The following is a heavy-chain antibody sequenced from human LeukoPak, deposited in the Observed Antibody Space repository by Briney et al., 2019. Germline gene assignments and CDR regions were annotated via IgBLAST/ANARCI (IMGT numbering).Heavy chain of an antibody. V-gene: IGHV3-7*03. CDR2: IKPDGGEK. Sequence: PGGSLRLSCVASGFPFSSYWMTWVRQAPGTGLEWVATIKPDGGEKYYVDSVRGRFTISRDNAKNSLFLQMNSLRAEDTAVYYCARDSDWFFWDWGLGTLVTVSS. D-gene: IGHD3-9*01. CDR3: ARDSDWFFWD. CDR1: GFPFSSYW. J-gene: IGHJ4*02.